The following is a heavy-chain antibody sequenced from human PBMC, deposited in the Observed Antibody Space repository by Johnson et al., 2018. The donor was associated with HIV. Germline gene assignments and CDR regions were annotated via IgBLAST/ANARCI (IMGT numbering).Heavy chain of an antibody. CDR1: GFTFSSYW. V-gene: IGHV3-7*01. CDR3: ARDQDSSGYYYDAFDI. J-gene: IGHJ3*02. CDR2: IKQDGSEE. D-gene: IGHD3-22*01. Sequence: VQLVESGGGLVQPGGSLRLSCAASGFTFSSYWMSWVRQAPGKGLEWVANIKQDGSEEYYVDAVKGRFTISRDNAKNSLYLQMNSLRAEDTAVYYCARDQDSSGYYYDAFDIWGQGTMVTVSS.